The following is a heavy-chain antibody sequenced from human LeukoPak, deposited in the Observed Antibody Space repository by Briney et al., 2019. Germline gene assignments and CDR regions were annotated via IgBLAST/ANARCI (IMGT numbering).Heavy chain of an antibody. J-gene: IGHJ4*02. CDR2: ISAYNGNT. CDR3: ARGAVRYSSGWYYFDY. Sequence: GASVKVSCKASGYTFTSYGISWVRQAPGQGLEWMGWISAYNGNTNYAQKLQGRVTMTTDTSTSTAYMELRGLRSDDTAVYYCARGAVRYSSGWYYFDYWGQGTLVTVSS. CDR1: GYTFTSYG. D-gene: IGHD6-19*01. V-gene: IGHV1-18*01.